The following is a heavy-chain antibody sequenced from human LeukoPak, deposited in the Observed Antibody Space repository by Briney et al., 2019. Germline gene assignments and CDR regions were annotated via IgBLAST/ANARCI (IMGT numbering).Heavy chain of an antibody. CDR2: IYYGGST. CDR3: ARGIDGGYYYYYYYMDV. V-gene: IGHV4-59*01. J-gene: IGHJ6*03. CDR1: GGSISSYY. Sequence: SETLSLTCTVSGGSISSYYWSWIRQPPGKGLEWIGYIYYGGSTNYNPSLKSRVTISVDTSKNQFSLKLSSVTAADTAVYYCARGIDGGYYYYYYYMDVWGKGTTVTVSS. D-gene: IGHD5-24*01.